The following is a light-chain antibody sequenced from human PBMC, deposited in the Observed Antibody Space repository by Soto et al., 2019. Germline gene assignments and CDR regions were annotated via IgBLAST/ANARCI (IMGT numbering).Light chain of an antibody. CDR3: MQASQWPWT. Sequence: DVVMTQSPLSLPVTLGQPASISCRSSQSLVYSDGNTYLNWFQQRPDQSPRRLIYKVSNRDSGVPDRFSGSGSGTDFTLKISRVEAEDVGIYYCMQASQWPWTFGQGTKVEI. CDR2: KVS. CDR1: QSLVYSDGNTY. V-gene: IGKV2-30*01. J-gene: IGKJ1*01.